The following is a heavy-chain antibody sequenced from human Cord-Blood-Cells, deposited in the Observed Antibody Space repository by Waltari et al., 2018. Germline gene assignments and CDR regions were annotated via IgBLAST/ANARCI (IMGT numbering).Heavy chain of an antibody. D-gene: IGHD3-16*01. Sequence: QVQLQQWGAGLLKPSETLSLTCAVYGGSFSGYYWSWIRQPPGKGLEWIGEINHSGSTNYNPSLKSRVTISVDTSKNQFSLKLSSVTAADTAVYYCARGLGDLGAFDIWGQGTMVTVSS. CDR2: INHSGST. V-gene: IGHV4-34*01. J-gene: IGHJ3*02. CDR3: ARGLGDLGAFDI. CDR1: GGSFSGYY.